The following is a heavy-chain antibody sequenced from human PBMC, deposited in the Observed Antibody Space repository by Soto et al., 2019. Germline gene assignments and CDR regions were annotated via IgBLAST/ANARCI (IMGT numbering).Heavy chain of an antibody. Sequence: PAETLSLTCTVSGGSICSYYWSWIQQPPGKGLGRTGYIYDSGSTNYNPSLKSRVTIPVDTSKNQFSLKLSSVTAADTAVYYCAAQYYSSGGYYAFPNYYYYGMDVWGQGTTVTVSS. D-gene: IGHD3-10*01. J-gene: IGHJ6*02. V-gene: IGHV4-59*01. CDR3: AAQYYSSGGYYAFPNYYYYGMDV. CDR2: IYDSGST. CDR1: GGSICSYY.